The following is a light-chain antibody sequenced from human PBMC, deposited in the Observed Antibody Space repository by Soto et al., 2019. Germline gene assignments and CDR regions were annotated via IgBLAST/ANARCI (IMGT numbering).Light chain of an antibody. CDR3: QQLRMYQST. J-gene: IGKJ4*01. CDR2: AAS. CDR1: QDIAID. Sequence: IQLTQSPSSLSASVGDRVTITCRASQDIAIDLDWYQQKQGEAPKLLIYAASTLYGGVPSRFSGSGSGTDFALTITSPQAEDFGTYYCQQLRMYQSTFAGGTKVDIK. V-gene: IGKV1-9*01.